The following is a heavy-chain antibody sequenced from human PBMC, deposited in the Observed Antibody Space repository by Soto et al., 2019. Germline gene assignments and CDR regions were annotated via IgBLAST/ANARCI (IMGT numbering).Heavy chain of an antibody. CDR1: GGSISSYY. V-gene: IGHV4-59*01. CDR2: IYYSGST. D-gene: IGHD6-13*01. Sequence: PSETLSLTCTVSGGSISSYYWSWIRQPPGKGLEWIGYIYYSGSTNYNPSLKSRVTISVDTSKNQFSLKLSSVTAADTAVYYCARTPGIYLAFDIWGQGTRVTVSS. J-gene: IGHJ3*02. CDR3: ARTPGIYLAFDI.